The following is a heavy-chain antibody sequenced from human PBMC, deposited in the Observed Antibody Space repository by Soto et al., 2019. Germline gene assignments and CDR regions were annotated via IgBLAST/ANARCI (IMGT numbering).Heavy chain of an antibody. J-gene: IGHJ4*02. Sequence: GESLKISCKGSGYSFTSYWIGWVRQMPGKGLEWMGFIYPGDSDSRYSPSFQGQVTISADKSISTAYVQWSSLKASDTAMYYCARQGDSSSWNFDFWGQGSLVTSPQ. D-gene: IGHD6-13*01. CDR2: IYPGDSDS. CDR1: GYSFTSYW. V-gene: IGHV5-51*01. CDR3: ARQGDSSSWNFDF.